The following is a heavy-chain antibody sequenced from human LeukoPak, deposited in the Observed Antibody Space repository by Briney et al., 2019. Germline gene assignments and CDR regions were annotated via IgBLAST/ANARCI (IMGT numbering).Heavy chain of an antibody. Sequence: ASVKVSCKASGYTFTSYGISWLRQAPGQGLEWMGWISAYNGNTNYAQKLQGRVTMTTDKSTSTAYMELRSLRSDDTAVYYCARAALKRYYYDSSGYYLDYWGQGTLVTVSS. CDR2: ISAYNGNT. J-gene: IGHJ4*02. CDR1: GYTFTSYG. V-gene: IGHV1-18*01. D-gene: IGHD3-22*01. CDR3: ARAALKRYYYDSSGYYLDY.